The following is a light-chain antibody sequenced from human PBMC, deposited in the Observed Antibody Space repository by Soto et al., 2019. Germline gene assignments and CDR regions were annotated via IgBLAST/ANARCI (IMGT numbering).Light chain of an antibody. CDR2: EVS. CDR3: SSYASSSTYV. J-gene: IGLJ1*01. V-gene: IGLV2-23*02. CDR1: SSDVGSYNL. Sequence: QSVLTQPASLSGSPGQSITISCTGTSSDVGSYNLVSWYQQHPGKAPKLMIYEVSKRPSGVSNRFSGSKSGNTASLTISGLQAEDEADYYCSSYASSSTYVFGTGTKVTVL.